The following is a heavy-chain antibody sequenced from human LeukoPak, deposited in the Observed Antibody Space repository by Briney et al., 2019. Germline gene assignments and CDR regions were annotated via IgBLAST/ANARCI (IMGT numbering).Heavy chain of an antibody. J-gene: IGHJ4*02. CDR3: ARDVAGTALLVDY. D-gene: IGHD6-19*01. CDR2: ISYDGSNK. Sequence: GGSLRLSCAASGFTFSSYAMHWVRQAPGKGLEGVAVISYDGSNKYYADSVKGRFTISRDNSKNTLYLQMNSLRAEDTAVYYCARDVAGTALLVDYWGQGTLVTVSS. CDR1: GFTFSSYA. V-gene: IGHV3-30-3*01.